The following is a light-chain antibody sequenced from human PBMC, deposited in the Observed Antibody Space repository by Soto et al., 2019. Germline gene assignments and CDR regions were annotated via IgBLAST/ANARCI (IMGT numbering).Light chain of an antibody. Sequence: EILLTQSPATLSFSPVERATLSCRASQSVSHYLAWYQQKPGQAPRLLIFDASNRATGVPARFSGSRSGTDFTLTISSLEPEDSAVYYCQQRSTWPPITFGQGTRLEIK. CDR2: DAS. CDR1: QSVSHY. V-gene: IGKV3-11*01. J-gene: IGKJ5*01. CDR3: QQRSTWPPIT.